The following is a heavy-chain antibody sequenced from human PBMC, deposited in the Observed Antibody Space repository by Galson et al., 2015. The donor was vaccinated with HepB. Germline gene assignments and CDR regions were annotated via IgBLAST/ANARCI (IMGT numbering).Heavy chain of an antibody. CDR1: GFTFSSYG. Sequence: SLRLSCAASGFTFSSYGMHWVRQAPGKGLEWVAVIWYDGSNKYYADSVKGRFTISRDNSKNTLYLQMNSLRAEDTAVYYCARDRDYYGSGSYPDWFDPWGQGTLVTVSS. CDR2: IWYDGSNK. D-gene: IGHD3-10*01. CDR3: ARDRDYYGSGSYPDWFDP. J-gene: IGHJ5*02. V-gene: IGHV3-33*08.